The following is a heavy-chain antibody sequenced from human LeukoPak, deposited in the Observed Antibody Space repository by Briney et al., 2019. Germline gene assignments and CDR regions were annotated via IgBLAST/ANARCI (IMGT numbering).Heavy chain of an antibody. Sequence: ASETLSLTCTVSGGSISSYYWSWIRQPPGKGLEWIGCSHYSGSTYYDPSLKSRVTISVDTSKNQFSLKLSSVTAADTAVYYCARGRYGNGYYYYYGVDVWGQGTTVTVSS. V-gene: IGHV4-59*08. D-gene: IGHD5-18*01. J-gene: IGHJ6*02. CDR3: ARGRYGNGYYYYYGVDV. CDR1: GGSISSYY. CDR2: SHYSGST.